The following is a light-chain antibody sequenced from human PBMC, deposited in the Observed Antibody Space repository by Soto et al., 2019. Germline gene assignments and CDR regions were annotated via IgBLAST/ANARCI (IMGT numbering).Light chain of an antibody. J-gene: IGKJ4*01. CDR2: GVS. Sequence: EIVMTQSPATLSVSPGERATLSCRASQSVSSNLAWYQQKPGQARRLLIYGVSTRATGIPARFSGSGSGTDFTLTINSLQSEDFAVYFCQQYNDWLSFGGGTKVEIK. CDR1: QSVSSN. V-gene: IGKV3-15*01. CDR3: QQYNDWLS.